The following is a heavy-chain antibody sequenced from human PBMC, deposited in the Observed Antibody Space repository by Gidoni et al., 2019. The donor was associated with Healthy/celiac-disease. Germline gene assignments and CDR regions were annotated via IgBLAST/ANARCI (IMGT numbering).Heavy chain of an antibody. Sequence: QVQLQESGPGLVKPSEPLSLTCTVSGGPISIYYWSWIRQPPGKGLEWIVYNYYSGSTNYNPSRKGRVTISVDTSKNQFALKLSSVTAADTAVYDCARVLLDESMATITWYFDLWGRGTLVTVSS. CDR3: ARVLLDESMATITWYFDL. CDR1: GGPISIYY. CDR2: NYYSGST. V-gene: IGHV4-59*01. D-gene: IGHD5-12*01. J-gene: IGHJ2*01.